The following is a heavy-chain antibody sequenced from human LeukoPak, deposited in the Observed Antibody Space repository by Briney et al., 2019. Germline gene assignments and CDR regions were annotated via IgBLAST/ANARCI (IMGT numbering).Heavy chain of an antibody. CDR3: AKYAVAGTGNWFDP. CDR2: ISGRGGST. Sequence: GGSLRLSCVASGFTFSTYAMTWVRQAPGKGLEWVSAISGRGGSTYYADSVKGRFTISRDNSKNTLHLQMNSLRDEDTAVYYCAKYAVAGTGNWFDPWGQGTLVTVSS. D-gene: IGHD6-19*01. J-gene: IGHJ5*02. V-gene: IGHV3-23*01. CDR1: GFTFSTYA.